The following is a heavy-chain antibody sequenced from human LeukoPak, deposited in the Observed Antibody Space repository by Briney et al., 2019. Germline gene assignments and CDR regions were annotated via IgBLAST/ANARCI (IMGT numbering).Heavy chain of an antibody. D-gene: IGHD3-10*01. V-gene: IGHV3-23*01. CDR1: GFTFSSYA. J-gene: IGHJ4*02. CDR3: AKDLDYYGSGSPDY. Sequence: GGSLRLSCAASGFTFSSYAMSWVRQAPGKGLEWVSAISGSGGSTYYADSVKGRFTISRDNSKNTLYLQMNSLRAEDTAVYYCAKDLDYYGSGSPDYCGQGTLVTVSS. CDR2: ISGSGGST.